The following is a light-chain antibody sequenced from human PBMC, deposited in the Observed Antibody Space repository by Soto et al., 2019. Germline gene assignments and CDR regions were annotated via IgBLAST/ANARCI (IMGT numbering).Light chain of an antibody. J-gene: IGLJ2*01. CDR3: CSHTGRSTLVV. CDR1: SSDVGGYNY. Sequence: QSALPQPASVSGSPGQSITISCTGTSSDVGGYNYVSWYQQHPGKAPKLMIYDVSNRPSGVSNRFSGSKSGNTATLTISGLEAEDEADYYCCSHTGRSTLVVFGVGTTVTVL. CDR2: DVS. V-gene: IGLV2-14*01.